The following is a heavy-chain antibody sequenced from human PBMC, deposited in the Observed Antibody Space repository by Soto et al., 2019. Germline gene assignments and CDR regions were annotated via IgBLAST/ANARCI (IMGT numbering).Heavy chain of an antibody. D-gene: IGHD6-13*01. V-gene: IGHV3-21*04. Sequence: GGSLRLSCAASGFTFSSYSMNWVRQAPGKGLEWVSSISSSSSYIYYADSVKGRFTISRDSAKNTLYLQMNSLRAEDTAVYYCAKEWYAAAYFDYWGQGTLVTVSS. J-gene: IGHJ4*02. CDR3: AKEWYAAAYFDY. CDR1: GFTFSSYS. CDR2: ISSSSSYI.